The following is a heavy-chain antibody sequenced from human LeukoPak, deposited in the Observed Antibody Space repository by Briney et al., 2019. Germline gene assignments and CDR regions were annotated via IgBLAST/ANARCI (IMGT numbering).Heavy chain of an antibody. V-gene: IGHV4-34*01. CDR2: INHSGST. CDR1: GGSFSGYY. D-gene: IGHD6-13*01. J-gene: IGHJ4*02. CDR3: ARDQSISSSWYSVDY. Sequence: PSETLSLTCAVYGGSFSGYYWSWIRQPPGKGLEWIGEINHSGSTNYNPSLKSRVTISVDTSKNQFSLKLSSVTAADTAVYYCARDQSISSSWYSVDYWGQGTLVTVSS.